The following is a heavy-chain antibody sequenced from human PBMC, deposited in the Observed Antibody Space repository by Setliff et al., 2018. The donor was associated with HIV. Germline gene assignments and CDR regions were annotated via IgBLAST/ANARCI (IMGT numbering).Heavy chain of an antibody. V-gene: IGHV1-2*02. CDR3: ARVVVRGVTFIAEYFQH. D-gene: IGHD3-10*01. Sequence: ASVKVSCKASGYSFTDYYIHWVRQAPGQGLEWMGWINPKSDGTNYAQKFQGRVTMTTDTSTSTAYMELRSLRSDDTAVYYCARVVVRGVTFIAEYFQHWGQGTLVTVSS. CDR2: INPKSDGT. CDR1: GYSFTDYY. J-gene: IGHJ1*01.